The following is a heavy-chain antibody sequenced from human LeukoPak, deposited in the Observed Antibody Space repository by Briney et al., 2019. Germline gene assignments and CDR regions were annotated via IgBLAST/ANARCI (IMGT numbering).Heavy chain of an antibody. CDR2: INHSGST. CDR1: GGSFSGYY. CDR3: ARRHLPFYYDSSAIGY. V-gene: IGHV4-34*01. Sequence: SETLSLTCAVYGGSFSGYYWSWIRQPPGKGLEWIGEINHSGSTNYNPSLKSRVTISVDTSKNQFSLKLSSVTAADTAVYYCARRHLPFYYDSSAIGYWGQGTLVTVSS. J-gene: IGHJ4*02. D-gene: IGHD3-22*01.